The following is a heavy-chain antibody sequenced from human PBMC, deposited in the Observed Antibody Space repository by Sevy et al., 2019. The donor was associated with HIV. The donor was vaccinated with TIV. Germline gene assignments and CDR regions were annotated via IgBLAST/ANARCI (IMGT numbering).Heavy chain of an antibody. CDR3: ARDLGKAVAGTKDIYYYFDY. CDR2: ISSSSSTI. V-gene: IGHV3-48*01. Sequence: GGSLRLSCAASGFTFSSYSMNWVRQAPGKGLEWVSYISSSSSTIYYAGSVKGRFTISRDNAKNSLYLQMNSLRAEDTAVYYCARDLGKAVAGTKDIYYYFDYWGQGTLVTVSS. J-gene: IGHJ4*02. CDR1: GFTFSSYS. D-gene: IGHD6-19*01.